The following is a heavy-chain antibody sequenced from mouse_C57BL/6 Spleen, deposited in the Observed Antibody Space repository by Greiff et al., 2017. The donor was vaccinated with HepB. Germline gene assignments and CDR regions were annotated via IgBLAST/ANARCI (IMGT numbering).Heavy chain of an antibody. V-gene: IGHV2-2*01. CDR1: GFSLTSYG. CDR3: ARVDYGWDMGY. Sequence: QVQLKQSGPGLVQPSQSLSITCTVSGFSLTSYGVHGVRQSPGKGLEWLGVIWSGGSTDYNADFISRLSISKDNSEIQVFFIINSLQADDTAIYYCARVDYGWDMGYWGQGTSVTVSS. CDR2: IWSGGST. D-gene: IGHD2-2*01. J-gene: IGHJ4*01.